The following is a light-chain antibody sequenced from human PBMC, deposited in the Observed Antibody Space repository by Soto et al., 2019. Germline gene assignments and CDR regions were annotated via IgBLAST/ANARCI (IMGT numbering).Light chain of an antibody. V-gene: IGKV3-11*01. CDR3: QHRSNWPPWT. Sequence: EFVLTQSPGTLSLSPGERATLSCRASQTVRNNYLVWYQQKPGQAPRLLIYDASNRATGIPAGFSGSGSGTDFTLTISSLEPEDFAVYYCQHRSNWPPWTFGQGTKVDIK. CDR2: DAS. J-gene: IGKJ1*01. CDR1: QTVRNNY.